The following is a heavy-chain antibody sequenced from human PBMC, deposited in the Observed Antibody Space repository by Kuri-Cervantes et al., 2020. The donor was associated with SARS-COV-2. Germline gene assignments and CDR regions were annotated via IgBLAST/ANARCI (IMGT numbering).Heavy chain of an antibody. V-gene: IGHV1-69*06. D-gene: IGHD2-8*01. Sequence: SVQVSCKASGGTFSSYAISWVRQAPGQGLEWMGGIIPIFGTANYAQKFQGRVTNTADKSTSTAYMELSSLRSEDTAVYYCARDFVHRGTSSLAMNDYYYYYGMDVWGQGTTVTVSS. CDR2: IIPIFGTA. CDR3: ARDFVHRGTSSLAMNDYYYYYGMDV. J-gene: IGHJ6*02. CDR1: GGTFSSYA.